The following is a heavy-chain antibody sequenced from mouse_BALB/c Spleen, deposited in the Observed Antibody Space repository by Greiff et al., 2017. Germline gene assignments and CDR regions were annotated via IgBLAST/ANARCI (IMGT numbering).Heavy chain of an antibody. CDR3: ASYDSYYAMDY. Sequence: QVQLQQSGPGLVAPSQSLSITCTVSGFSLTSYGVHWVRQPPGKGLEWLGVIWAGGSTNYNSALMSRLSISKDNSKSQVFLKMNSLQTDDTAMYYCASYDSYYAMDYWGQGTSVTVSS. CDR2: IWAGGST. CDR1: GFSLTSYG. J-gene: IGHJ4*01. V-gene: IGHV2-9*02. D-gene: IGHD2-4*01.